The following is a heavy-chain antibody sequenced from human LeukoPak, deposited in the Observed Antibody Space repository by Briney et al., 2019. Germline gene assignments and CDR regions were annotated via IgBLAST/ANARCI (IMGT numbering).Heavy chain of an antibody. D-gene: IGHD1-26*01. CDR1: GFAFNSYT. CDR2: ITSTSGYR. Sequence: GGSLRLSCVGSGFAFNSYTITWVRQAPGKGLEWVSSITSTSGYRHYADSVGGRFTISRDNTKNSVYLQMNSLGAEDTAVYHCARVTAGATTLNYYYYFMDVWGKGTTVTVSS. CDR3: ARVTAGATTLNYYYYFMDV. V-gene: IGHV3-21*01. J-gene: IGHJ6*03.